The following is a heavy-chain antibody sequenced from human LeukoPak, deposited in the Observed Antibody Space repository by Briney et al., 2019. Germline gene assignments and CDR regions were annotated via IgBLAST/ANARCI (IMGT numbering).Heavy chain of an antibody. CDR2: ISSSGSTI. V-gene: IGHV3-11*01. D-gene: IGHD6-19*01. CDR1: GFTFSDYY. J-gene: IGHJ4*02. Sequence: GGSLRLSCAASGFTFSDYYMSWIRQAPGKGLECVSYISSSGSTIYYADSVKGRFTISRDNAKNSLYLQMNGLRAEDTAVYYCARGRRLDPFDYWGQGTLVTVSS. CDR3: ARGRRLDPFDY.